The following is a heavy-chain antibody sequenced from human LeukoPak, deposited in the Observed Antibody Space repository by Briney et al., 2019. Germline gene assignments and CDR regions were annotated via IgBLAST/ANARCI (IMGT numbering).Heavy chain of an antibody. D-gene: IGHD2-21*01. CDR1: GLTFSSNW. CDR3: ASGDSIDY. CDR2: IKGDGTSK. V-gene: IGHV3-7*01. J-gene: IGHJ4*02. Sequence: PGGSLRLSCAVSGLTFSSNWMYWVPQAPGKGLEWVANIKGDGTSKYYVDSVKGRFIISRDHAKNSLYLHMNSLRVEDTAVYFCASGDSIDYWGQGTLVTVSS.